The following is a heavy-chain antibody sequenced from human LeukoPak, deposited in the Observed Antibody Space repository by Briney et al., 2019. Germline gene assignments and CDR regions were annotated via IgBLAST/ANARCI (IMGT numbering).Heavy chain of an antibody. J-gene: IGHJ1*01. Sequence: SETLSLTCTVSGGSISNYYWSWIRQPAGKGLECIGYIYYSGTTNYNPSLKSRVTISVDTSKNQFSLKLSSVTAADTAVYYCARHGGYSSPYLHWGQGALVTVSS. D-gene: IGHD6-13*01. CDR3: ARHGGYSSPYLH. CDR1: GGSISNYY. CDR2: IYYSGTT. V-gene: IGHV4-59*08.